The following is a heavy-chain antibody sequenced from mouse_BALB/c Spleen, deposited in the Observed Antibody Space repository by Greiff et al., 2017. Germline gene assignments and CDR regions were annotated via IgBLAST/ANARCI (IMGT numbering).Heavy chain of an antibody. Sequence: VQGVESGPGLVAPSQSLSITCTVSGFSLTSYGVHWVRQPPGKGLEWLGVIWAGGSTNYNSALMSRLSISKDNSKSQVFLKMNSLQTDDTAMYYCARGDWDGAYWGQGTLVTVSA. V-gene: IGHV2-9*02. CDR2: IWAGGST. CDR1: GFSLTSYG. CDR3: ARGDWDGAY. J-gene: IGHJ3*01. D-gene: IGHD4-1*01.